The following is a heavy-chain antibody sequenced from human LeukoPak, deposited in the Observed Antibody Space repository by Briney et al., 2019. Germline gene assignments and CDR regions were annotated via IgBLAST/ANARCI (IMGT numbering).Heavy chain of an antibody. CDR3: ARVGGSYYWYYFDY. J-gene: IGHJ4*02. V-gene: IGHV1-2*02. Sequence: GASVKVSCKASGYTFTGYYMHWVRQAPGQGLEWMGWINPNSGGTNYAQKFQGRVTMTRDTSISTAYMELSRLRSDDTAVYYCARVGGSYYWYYFDYWGQGTLVTVSS. CDR2: INPNSGGT. D-gene: IGHD1-26*01. CDR1: GYTFTGYY.